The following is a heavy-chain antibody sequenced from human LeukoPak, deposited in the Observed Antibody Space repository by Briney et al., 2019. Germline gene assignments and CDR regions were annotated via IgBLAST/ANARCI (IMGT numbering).Heavy chain of an antibody. D-gene: IGHD3-10*01. CDR3: ARRESTTMVRGGVDY. CDR2: ISSGSTTI. J-gene: IGHJ4*02. CDR1: GFTFTKYS. Sequence: GGSLRLSCAAPGFTFTKYSMHWVRQTPGKGLEWASYISSGSTTIYYTDSVKGRFTISRDNAKNSLYLQMNSLRAEDTAVYYCARRESTTMVRGGVDYWGQGTLVTVSS. V-gene: IGHV3-48*01.